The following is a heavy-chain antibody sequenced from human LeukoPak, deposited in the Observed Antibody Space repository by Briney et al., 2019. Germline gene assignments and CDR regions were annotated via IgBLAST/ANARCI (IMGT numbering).Heavy chain of an antibody. CDR3: AREETNWGDAFDI. Sequence: ASVKVSCKASGYTFTGYYMHWVRQAPGRELEWMGWINPNSGGTSYAQKFQGRVTMTRDTSISTAYMELSRLKADDTAVYFCAREETNWGDAFDIWGQGTMVTVSS. CDR1: GYTFTGYY. V-gene: IGHV1-2*02. CDR2: INPNSGGT. J-gene: IGHJ3*02. D-gene: IGHD7-27*01.